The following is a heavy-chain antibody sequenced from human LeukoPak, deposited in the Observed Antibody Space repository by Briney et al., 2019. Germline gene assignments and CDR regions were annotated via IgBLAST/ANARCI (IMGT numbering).Heavy chain of an antibody. J-gene: IGHJ6*03. CDR1: GGTFSSYA. CDR2: IIPIFGTA. Sequence: RASVKVSCKASGGTFSSYAISWVRQAPGQGLEWMGGIIPIFGTASYAQKFQGRVTITTDESTSTAYMELSSLRSEDTAVDYCARDFRGTYYMDVWGKGTTVTVSS. D-gene: IGHD3-10*01. V-gene: IGHV1-69*05. CDR3: ARDFRGTYYMDV.